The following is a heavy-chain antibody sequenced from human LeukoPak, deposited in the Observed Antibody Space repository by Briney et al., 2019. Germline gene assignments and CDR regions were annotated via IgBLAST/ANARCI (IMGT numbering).Heavy chain of an antibody. V-gene: IGHV1-69*13. CDR3: ARDGEDIAVAGTNYFDY. J-gene: IGHJ4*02. Sequence: SVKVSCKASGGTFSSYAISWVRQAPGQGLEWMGGIIPIFGTANYAQKFQGRVTITAEEATRKAYMELSSLSSEDTAVYYCARDGEDIAVAGTNYFDYWGQGTLVTVSS. CDR1: GGTFSSYA. D-gene: IGHD6-19*01. CDR2: IIPIFGTA.